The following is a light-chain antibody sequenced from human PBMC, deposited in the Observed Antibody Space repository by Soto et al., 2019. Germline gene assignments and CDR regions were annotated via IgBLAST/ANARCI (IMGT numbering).Light chain of an antibody. CDR3: CSYAGSYTWV. V-gene: IGLV2-11*01. CDR2: DVS. CDR1: SSDVGGYNY. J-gene: IGLJ3*02. Sequence: QSVLTQPRSVSGSPGQSVTISCTGNSSDVGGYNYVSWYQQHTGKAPKLMIYDVSKRPSGGPDRFSGSKSGNTASLTISGLQAEDEADYYCCSYAGSYTWVFGGGTKLTVL.